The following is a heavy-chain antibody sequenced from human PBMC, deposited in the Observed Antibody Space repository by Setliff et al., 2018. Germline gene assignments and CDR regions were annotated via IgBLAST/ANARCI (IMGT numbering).Heavy chain of an antibody. J-gene: IGHJ4*02. CDR3: ARDAHDYDSSEIPIVDY. D-gene: IGHD3-22*01. CDR1: GYTFTSYG. V-gene: IGHV1-18*01. CDR2: INTYNGDT. Sequence: GASVKVSCKASGYTFTSYGISWVRQAPGRGLEWMAYINTYNGDTYYAQKFQGRVTMTTDTSTSTASMELGSLRSDDTAMYYCARDAHDYDSSEIPIVDYWGQGTLVTVSS.